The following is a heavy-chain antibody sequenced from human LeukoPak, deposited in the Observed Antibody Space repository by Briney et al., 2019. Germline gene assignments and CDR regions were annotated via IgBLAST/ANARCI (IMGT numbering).Heavy chain of an antibody. V-gene: IGHV1-2*02. Sequence: ASVKVSCKASGYTFTGYYMHWVRQAPGQGLEWMGWINPNSSGTNYAQKFQGRVTMTRDTSISTAYMELSRLRSDDTAVYYCARGPRGGEWLFCDYWGQGTLVTVSS. J-gene: IGHJ4*02. CDR1: GYTFTGYY. D-gene: IGHD3-3*01. CDR2: INPNSSGT. CDR3: ARGPRGGEWLFCDY.